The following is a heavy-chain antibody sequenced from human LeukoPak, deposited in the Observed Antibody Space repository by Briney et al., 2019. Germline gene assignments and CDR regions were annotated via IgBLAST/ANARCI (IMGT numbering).Heavy chain of an antibody. J-gene: IGHJ4*02. CDR3: VTIRSYYFDY. Sequence: PGGSLRLSCAASGFTFRSYGMHWVRQAPGKGLEWVAFIRYDGSNKYYADSVKGRFTISRDNSKNTLYLQMNSLRAEDTAVYYCVTIRSYYFDYWGQGTLVTVSS. V-gene: IGHV3-30*02. CDR2: IRYDGSNK. CDR1: GFTFRSYG. D-gene: IGHD3-16*02.